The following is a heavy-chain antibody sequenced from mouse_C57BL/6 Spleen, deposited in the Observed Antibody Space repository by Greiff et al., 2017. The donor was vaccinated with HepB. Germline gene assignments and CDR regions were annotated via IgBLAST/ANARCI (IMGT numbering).Heavy chain of an antibody. V-gene: IGHV1-82*01. D-gene: IGHD2-9*01. CDR1: GYAFSSSW. CDR3: ARAYYGYDGY. Sequence: VQLQESGPELVKPGASVKISCKASGYAFSSSWMNWVKQRPGKGLEWIGRIYPGDGDTNYNGKFKGKATLTADKSSSTAYMQLSSLTSEDSAVYVCARAYYGYDGYWGQGTTLTVAS. J-gene: IGHJ2*01. CDR2: IYPGDGDT.